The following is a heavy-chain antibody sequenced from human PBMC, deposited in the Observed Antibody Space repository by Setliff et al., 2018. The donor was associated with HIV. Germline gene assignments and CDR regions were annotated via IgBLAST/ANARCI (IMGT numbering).Heavy chain of an antibody. CDR1: GGSISSTSYY. CDR2: MYYSGST. Sequence: NPSETLSLTCTVSGGSISSTSYYWGWIRQSPGKGLEWIGSMYYSGSTYYNPSLKSRVATSVDTSKKQLSLKLRSVTAADTAVYYCASFDLSTTSSADWGQGALVTVSS. CDR3: ASFDLSTTSSAD. D-gene: IGHD6-6*01. J-gene: IGHJ1*01. V-gene: IGHV4-39*01.